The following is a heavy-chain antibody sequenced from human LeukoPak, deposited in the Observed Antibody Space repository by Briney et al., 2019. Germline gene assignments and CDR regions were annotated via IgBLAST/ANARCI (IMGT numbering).Heavy chain of an antibody. Sequence: GGSLRLYCAASGFTFSSYSMNWVRQAPGKGLEWVSSISSSSYIYYADSVKGRFTISRDNAKNSLYLQMNSLRAEDTAVYYCARDLFLGLVSVVVPAAIGYWGQGTLVTVSS. D-gene: IGHD2-2*02. CDR3: ARDLFLGLVSVVVPAAIGY. CDR2: ISSSSYI. J-gene: IGHJ4*02. V-gene: IGHV3-21*01. CDR1: GFTFSSYS.